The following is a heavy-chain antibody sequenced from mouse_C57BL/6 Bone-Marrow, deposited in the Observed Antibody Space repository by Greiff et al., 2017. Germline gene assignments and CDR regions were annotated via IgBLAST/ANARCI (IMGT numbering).Heavy chain of an antibody. CDR1: GYTFTSYW. Sequence: QVQLQQSGAELVKPGASVKMSCKASGYTFTSYWITWVKQRPGQGLEWIGDIYPGSGSTNYNEKFKSKATLTVDKSSSTAYMQHSSLTSEDSAVYFCAKEGSVYYGYAGHYYYDVDYWDQGTSVPVS. CDR2: IYPGSGST. D-gene: IGHD2-2*01. CDR3: AKEGSVYYGYAGHYYYDVDY. V-gene: IGHV1-55*01. J-gene: IGHJ4*01.